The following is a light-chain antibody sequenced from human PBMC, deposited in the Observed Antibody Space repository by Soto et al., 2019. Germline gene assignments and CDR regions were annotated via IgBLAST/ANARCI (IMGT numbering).Light chain of an antibody. CDR1: QSVLYSSNNKNY. Sequence: DIVMTQSPYSLGVSLGERATISCKSSQSVLYSSNNKNYLAWYQQKPGQPPKLLIYWASTRESGVPDRFSGSGSGTDFTLTISSLQAEDVAVYYCQQYYSTPLTFGGGTKVDIK. V-gene: IGKV4-1*01. CDR2: WAS. CDR3: QQYYSTPLT. J-gene: IGKJ4*01.